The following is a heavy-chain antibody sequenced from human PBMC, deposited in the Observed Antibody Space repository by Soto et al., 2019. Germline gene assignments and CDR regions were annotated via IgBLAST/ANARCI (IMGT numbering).Heavy chain of an antibody. CDR3: VKGNQLLRYYFEF. CDR1: GFTFSNYA. Sequence: PGGSLRLSCSVSGFTFSNYAMHWVRQALGKGLEYVSGITSDGDSTWHADSVKDRFTISRDNSKNTLFLQMSSLRVEDTAIYFCVKGNQLLRYYFEFWGPGTLVTVSS. D-gene: IGHD2-15*01. V-gene: IGHV3-64D*06. CDR2: ITSDGDST. J-gene: IGHJ4*01.